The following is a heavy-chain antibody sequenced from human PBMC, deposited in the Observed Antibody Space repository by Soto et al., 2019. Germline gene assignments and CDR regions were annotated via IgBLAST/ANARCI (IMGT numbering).Heavy chain of an antibody. CDR3: ARDGRYSGSYGGYYFDY. Sequence: GASVKVSCKDSGYTFTSYGISWVRQAPGQELEWMGWISAYNGNTNYAQKIQGRVTMTTDTSTSTAYMELRSLRSDDTAVYFCARDGRYSGSYGGYYFDYWGQGTLVTVSS. J-gene: IGHJ4*02. CDR2: ISAYNGNT. D-gene: IGHD1-26*01. V-gene: IGHV1-18*01. CDR1: GYTFTSYG.